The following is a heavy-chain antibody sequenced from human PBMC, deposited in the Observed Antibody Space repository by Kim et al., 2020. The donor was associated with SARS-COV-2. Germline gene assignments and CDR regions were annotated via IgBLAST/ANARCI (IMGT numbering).Heavy chain of an antibody. CDR3: ATELAKWLASRYFYGMDV. D-gene: IGHD6-19*01. J-gene: IGHJ6*02. CDR1: GFTFRNYA. Sequence: GGSLRLSCAASGFTFRNYALHWVRQAPGKGLEWVAVISYDGSNKYYADSVKGRFTISRDNSKDTLYLHMNSLRIDDTAIYYCATELAKWLASRYFYGMDVWGQGTTVTVSS. V-gene: IGHV3-30*03. CDR2: ISYDGSNK.